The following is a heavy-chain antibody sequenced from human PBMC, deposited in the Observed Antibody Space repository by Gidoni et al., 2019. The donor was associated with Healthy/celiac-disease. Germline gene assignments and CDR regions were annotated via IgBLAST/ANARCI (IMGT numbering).Heavy chain of an antibody. CDR3: ARDIVVVPAALRRAFDT. Sequence: QVQLQESGPGLVKPSQTLSLTCTVSGGSISSGSYYWSWIRQPAGKGLEWIVRIYTSGSTNYNPSLKSRVTISVDTSKNQFSLKLSSVTAADTAVYYCARDIVVVPAALRRAFDTWGQGTLVTVSA. D-gene: IGHD2-2*01. CDR2: IYTSGST. V-gene: IGHV4-61*02. J-gene: IGHJ5*02. CDR1: GGSISSGSYY.